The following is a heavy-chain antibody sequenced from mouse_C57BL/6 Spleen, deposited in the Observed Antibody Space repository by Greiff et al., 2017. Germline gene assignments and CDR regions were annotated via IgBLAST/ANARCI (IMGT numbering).Heavy chain of an antibody. CDR3: ARTYGSSPLGYFDV. V-gene: IGHV1-7*01. D-gene: IGHD1-1*01. J-gene: IGHJ1*03. CDR1: GYTFTSYW. Sequence: QVQLQQSGAELAKPGASVKLSCKASGYTFTSYWMHWVKQRPGQGLEWIGYINPSSGYTKYNQKFKDKATLNADKSSSTAYMQLSSLTYEDSAVYYCARTYGSSPLGYFDVWGTGTTVTVSS. CDR2: INPSSGYT.